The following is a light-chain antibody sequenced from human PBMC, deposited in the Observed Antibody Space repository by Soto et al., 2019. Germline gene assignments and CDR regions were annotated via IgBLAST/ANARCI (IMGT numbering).Light chain of an antibody. CDR1: ASTIGRNY. J-gene: IGLJ1*01. CDR3: EAWDDNLSGFYV. CDR2: RNS. V-gene: IGLV1-47*01. Sequence: QSVLTQSPSASGTPGQRVTISCSGSASTIGRNYVYWYQQLPGTAPKLLIYRNSQRPSGVPDRFSGSKSGTSASPAISGLRSEDEADYYCEAWDDNLSGFYVFGDGTKVTVL.